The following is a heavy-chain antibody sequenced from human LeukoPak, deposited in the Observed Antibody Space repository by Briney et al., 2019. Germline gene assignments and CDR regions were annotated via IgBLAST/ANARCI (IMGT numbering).Heavy chain of an antibody. CDR1: GGSISSSS. D-gene: IGHD3-3*01. Sequence: PSETLSLTCTVSGGSISSSSYYWGWIRQAPGKGLEWVSSISSSSSYIYYADSVKGRFTISRDNAKNSLYLQMNSLRAEDTAVYYCADDFWSGHGGYWGQGTLVTVSS. CDR2: ISSSSSYI. J-gene: IGHJ4*02. V-gene: IGHV3-21*01. CDR3: ADDFWSGHGGY.